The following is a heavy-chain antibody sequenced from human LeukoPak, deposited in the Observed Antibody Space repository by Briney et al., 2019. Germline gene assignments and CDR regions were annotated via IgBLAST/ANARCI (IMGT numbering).Heavy chain of an antibody. D-gene: IGHD1-26*01. CDR3: ARDLILGPTYFDY. Sequence: SETLSLTCTVSGGSISSSSYYWGWIRQPPGKGPEWIGSIYYSGSTYYNPSLKSRVTISEDTSKNHFSLKLSSVTAADTAVYYCARDLILGPTYFDYWGQGTLVTVSS. V-gene: IGHV4-39*02. CDR2: IYYSGST. CDR1: GGSISSSSYY. J-gene: IGHJ4*02.